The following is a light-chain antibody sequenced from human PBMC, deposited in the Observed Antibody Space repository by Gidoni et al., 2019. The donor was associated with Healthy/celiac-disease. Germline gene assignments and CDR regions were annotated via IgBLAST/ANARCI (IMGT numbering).Light chain of an antibody. V-gene: IGKV3-11*01. CDR1: QSVSSS. CDR3: QQRSNWPPIT. Sequence: TLLTQSPATLSLSPGERATLSCRASQSVSSSLACYQQKPGQAPRLLIYDASNRATGIPARFSGSGSGTDFTLTISSLETEDFAVYYCQQRSNWPPITFGQGTRLEIK. CDR2: DAS. J-gene: IGKJ5*01.